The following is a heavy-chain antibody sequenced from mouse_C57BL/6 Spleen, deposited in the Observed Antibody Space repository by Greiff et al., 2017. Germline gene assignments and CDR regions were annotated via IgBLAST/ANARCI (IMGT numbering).Heavy chain of an antibody. Sequence: QVQLQQSGPELVKPGASVKISCKASGYSFTSYYIHWVKQRPGQGLEWIGWIYPGSGNTKYNEKFKGKATLTADTSSSTAYMQLSSLTSEDSAVYYCARYVTGTFWFADWGQGTLVTVSA. V-gene: IGHV1-66*01. CDR3: ARYVTGTFWFAD. CDR1: GYSFTSYY. CDR2: IYPGSGNT. D-gene: IGHD4-1*01. J-gene: IGHJ3*01.